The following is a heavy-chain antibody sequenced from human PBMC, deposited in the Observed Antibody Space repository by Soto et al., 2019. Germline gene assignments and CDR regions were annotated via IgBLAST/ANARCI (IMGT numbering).Heavy chain of an antibody. CDR1: GFTFNRYA. V-gene: IGHV3-30-3*01. CDR2: ISYDGSNE. J-gene: IGHJ6*02. D-gene: IGHD3-10*01. CDR3: ARDRNYYGSGSYGDVYYYGMDV. Sequence: QVHLEESGGGVVQPGRSLRLSCAASGFTFNRYAIHWVRQAPGKGLEWVAVISYDGSNEYYADSVKGRFTISRDNSKNTMFLQMNSLRADDTAIYFCARDRNYYGSGSYGDVYYYGMDVWGQGTTVTVSS.